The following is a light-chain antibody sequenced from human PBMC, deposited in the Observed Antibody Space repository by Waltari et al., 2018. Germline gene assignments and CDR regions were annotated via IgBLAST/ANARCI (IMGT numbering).Light chain of an antibody. V-gene: IGKV3-20*01. CDR3: QQFATSVWS. CDR1: QFIDSKY. J-gene: IGKJ1*01. Sequence: EVVLTQSPDIVSLSPGEGATLSCRASQFIDSKYLAWYQQKPGQAPRLLFYGASNRATGVPDRFRGGVSGTDFTLTLTRVEPEDFAVYYCQQFATSVWSFGQGTKVEIK. CDR2: GAS.